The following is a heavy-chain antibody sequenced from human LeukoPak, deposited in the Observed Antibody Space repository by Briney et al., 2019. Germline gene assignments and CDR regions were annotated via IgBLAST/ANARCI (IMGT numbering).Heavy chain of an antibody. CDR3: ARDGSDEYYYYGMDV. CDR1: GYTFTGYY. Sequence: ASVNVSCTASGYTFTGYYMHWVRQAPGQGLEWMGRINPNSGGTNYAQKFQGRVTMTRDTSISTAYMELSRLRSDDTAVYYCARDGSDEYYYYGMDVWGQGTTVTVSS. V-gene: IGHV1-2*06. J-gene: IGHJ6*02. D-gene: IGHD2-2*03. CDR2: INPNSGGT.